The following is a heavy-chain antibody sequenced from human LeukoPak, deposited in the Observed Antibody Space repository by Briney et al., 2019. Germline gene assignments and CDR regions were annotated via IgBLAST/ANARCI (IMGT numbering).Heavy chain of an antibody. CDR3: ARDRIEGCSGGSCYASIYYYYMDV. CDR2: MYTSGGT. J-gene: IGHJ6*03. Sequence: SETLSLTCTVSGGSISSYYWSCIRQPAGKGLEWIGRMYTSGGTNYNPSLKSRVTMSVDTSKNQFFLKLNFVTAADTAVYYCARDRIEGCSGGSCYASIYYYYMDVWGKGTPVTVSS. CDR1: GGSISSYY. V-gene: IGHV4-4*07. D-gene: IGHD2-15*01.